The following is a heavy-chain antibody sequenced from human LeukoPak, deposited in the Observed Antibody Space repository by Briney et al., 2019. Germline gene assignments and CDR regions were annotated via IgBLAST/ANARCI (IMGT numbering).Heavy chain of an antibody. V-gene: IGHV1-2*02. CDR1: GYMVSDYY. CDR2: LRGDTGDT. D-gene: IGHD1-1*01. Sequence: GASVTLSCKTSGYMVSDYYMHWVRQAPGQGLEWMGWLRGDTGDTDSPQKFKGRVTMTRDTATNTAYMQLSRLTYDDTAIYFCARVRDNACDYWGQGTLVTVSP. J-gene: IGHJ4*02. CDR3: ARVRDNACDY.